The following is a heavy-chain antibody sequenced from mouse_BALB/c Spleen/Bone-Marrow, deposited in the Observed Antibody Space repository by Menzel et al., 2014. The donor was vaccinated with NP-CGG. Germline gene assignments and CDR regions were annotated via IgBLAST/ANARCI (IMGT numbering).Heavy chain of an antibody. Sequence: VTLMESGGDLVKPGGSLKLSCAASGFTFSSYGMSWVRQTPDKRLEWVATISSGGSYTYYPDSVKGRFTISRDNAKNTLYLQMSSLKSEDTAMYYCARDGLDYWGQGTTLTVSS. V-gene: IGHV5-6*02. CDR2: ISSGGSYT. CDR1: GFTFSSYG. D-gene: IGHD3-1*01. J-gene: IGHJ2*01. CDR3: ARDGLDY.